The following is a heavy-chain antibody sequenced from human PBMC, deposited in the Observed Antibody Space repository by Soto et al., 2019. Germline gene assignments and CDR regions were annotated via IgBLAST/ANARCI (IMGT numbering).Heavy chain of an antibody. CDR3: ARKSAGYYYYGMDV. Sequence: GQGLEWTGWIIPNSCATNYAQKFQGRVTITADESTSTAYMELSSLRSEDTAVYYCARKSAGYYYYGMDVWGQGTTVTVSS. J-gene: IGHJ6*02. D-gene: IGHD6-13*01. V-gene: IGHV1-69*01. CDR2: IIPNSCAT.